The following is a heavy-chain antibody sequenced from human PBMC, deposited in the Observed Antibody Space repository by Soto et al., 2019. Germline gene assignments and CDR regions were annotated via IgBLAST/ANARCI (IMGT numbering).Heavy chain of an antibody. CDR3: ARGLNGYLHYFDY. Sequence: GASVKVSCKASGYTFTDFYMHWVRQAPGQRLEWMGWINAGSGNTKYSQKFQGRVTITRDTSASTAYMELSSLRSEDTAVYYCARGLNGYLHYFDYWGQGILVTVSS. CDR1: GYTFTDFY. D-gene: IGHD5-18*01. J-gene: IGHJ4*02. CDR2: INAGSGNT. V-gene: IGHV1-3*01.